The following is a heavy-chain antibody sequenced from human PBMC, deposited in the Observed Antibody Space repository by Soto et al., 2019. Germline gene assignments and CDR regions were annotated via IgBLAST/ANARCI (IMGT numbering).Heavy chain of an antibody. V-gene: IGHV3-23*01. CDR2: ITGSGSST. CDR1: GFTFSSYA. J-gene: IGHJ3*02. CDR3: VAGYGDYVYTFDS. D-gene: IGHD4-17*01. Sequence: EVQLLDSGGGLVQPGGSLGLSCAASGFTFSSYAMNWVRQAPGQGLEWVSAITGSGSSTDYADSVKGRFTMSRVNSKNTLHLQINSLRAEGRAVNSRVAGYGDYVYTFDSWGQGTMVTVSS.